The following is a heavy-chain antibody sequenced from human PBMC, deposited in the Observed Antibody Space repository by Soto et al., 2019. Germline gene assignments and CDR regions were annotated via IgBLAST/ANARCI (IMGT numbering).Heavy chain of an antibody. CDR3: AKDFDGSWYYFDY. J-gene: IGHJ4*02. D-gene: IGHD6-13*01. Sequence: GGSLRLSCAASGFTFSSYSMNWVRHAPGKGLEWVSSISSSSSYIYYADSVKGRFTISRDNAKNTLYLQMNSLRAEDTAVYYCAKDFDGSWYYFDYWGQGTLVTVSS. V-gene: IGHV3-21*04. CDR1: GFTFSSYS. CDR2: ISSSSSYI.